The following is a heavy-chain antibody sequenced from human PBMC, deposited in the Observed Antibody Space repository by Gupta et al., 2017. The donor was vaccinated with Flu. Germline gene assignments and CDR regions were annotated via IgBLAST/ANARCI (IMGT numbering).Heavy chain of an antibody. Sequence: EVQLVESGGNLVQPGGSLRLSCSASGFTFRTYTMNWVRQAPGKGREWVSYISSSSRTIYYADSVKGRFTISRDNAKNLLYLQMNSLRGEDTAVYYCARDPDTPMLRLFDDWGQGTLVTVSS. CDR1: GFTFRTYT. CDR2: ISSSSRTI. J-gene: IGHJ4*02. D-gene: IGHD5-18*01. V-gene: IGHV3-48*01. CDR3: ARDPDTPMLRLFDD.